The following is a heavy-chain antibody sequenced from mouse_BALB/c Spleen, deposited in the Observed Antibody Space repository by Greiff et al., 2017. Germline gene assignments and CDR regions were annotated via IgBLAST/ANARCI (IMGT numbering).Heavy chain of an antibody. V-gene: IGHV14-3*02. Sequence: VQLQQSGAELVKPGASVKLSCTASGFNIKDTYMHWVKQRPEQGLEWIGRIDPANGNTKYDPKFQGKATITADTSSNTAYLQLSSLTSEDTAVYYCARRLYDYDGAEAMDYWGQGTSVTVSS. D-gene: IGHD2-4*01. CDR1: GFNIKDTY. J-gene: IGHJ4*01. CDR2: IDPANGNT. CDR3: ARRLYDYDGAEAMDY.